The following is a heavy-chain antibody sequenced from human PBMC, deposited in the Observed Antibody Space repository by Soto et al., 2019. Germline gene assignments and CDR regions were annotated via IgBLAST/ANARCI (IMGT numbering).Heavy chain of an antibody. CDR3: ATDYGDYVGAFDI. V-gene: IGHV1-2*04. J-gene: IGHJ3*02. CDR2: INPNSGGT. Sequence: ASVKVSCKASGYTFTGYYMHWVRQAPGQGLEWMGWINPNSGGTNYAQKFQGWVTMTRDTSISTAYMELSRLRSDDTAVYYCATDYGDYVGAFDIWGQGTMVTVSS. D-gene: IGHD4-17*01. CDR1: GYTFTGYY.